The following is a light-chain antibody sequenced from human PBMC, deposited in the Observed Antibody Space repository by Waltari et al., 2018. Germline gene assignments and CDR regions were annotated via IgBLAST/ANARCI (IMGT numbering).Light chain of an antibody. CDR1: ELPRKD. CDR2: EDT. CDR3: YSSDSTGLRV. Sequence: SYELTQTPSVSVSPGQKARITCSGQELPRKDAYWFQQKSGQAPRLVIYEDTKRPSGIPERFSGSSSGTVATLTITGAQVDDEADYYCYSSDSTGLRVFGGGTTVVVL. V-gene: IGLV3-10*01. J-gene: IGLJ1*01.